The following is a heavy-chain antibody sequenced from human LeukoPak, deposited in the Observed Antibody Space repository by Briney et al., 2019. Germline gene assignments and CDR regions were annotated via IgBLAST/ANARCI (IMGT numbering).Heavy chain of an antibody. CDR1: GYTFTSYG. Sequence: ASVKVSCKASGYTFTSYGISWVRQAPGQGLEWMGWISAYNGNTNYAQKLRGRVTMTRDTSTSTVYMDLSSLRSEDTAMYFCAREESGGYFDYWGQGTLVTVSS. CDR2: ISAYNGNT. J-gene: IGHJ4*02. CDR3: AREESGGYFDY. V-gene: IGHV1-18*01. D-gene: IGHD2-8*02.